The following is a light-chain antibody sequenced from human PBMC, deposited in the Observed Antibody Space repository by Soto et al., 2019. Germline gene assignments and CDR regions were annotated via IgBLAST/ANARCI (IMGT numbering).Light chain of an antibody. Sequence: SYELTQPPSVSVAPGKTARISCGGNNIGSKSVNWYQRKPGQAPVLVIYSDPDLPSVLPERFSGSNSGNTATLTISTVEAGDEADYYCQVWDSSSAHVVFGGGTKVTVL. CDR3: QVWDSSSAHVV. CDR2: SDP. CDR1: NIGSKS. V-gene: IGLV3-21*04. J-gene: IGLJ2*01.